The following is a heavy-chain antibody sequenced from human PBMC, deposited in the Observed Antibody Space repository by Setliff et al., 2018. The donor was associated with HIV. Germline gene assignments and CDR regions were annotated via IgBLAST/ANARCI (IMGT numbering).Heavy chain of an antibody. CDR2: VSQSGST. V-gene: IGHV4-39*01. D-gene: IGHD2-21*01. CDR3: ARVPVAGANWFDP. Sequence: PSETLSLTCSVSGVSINRTDHYWGWIRQSPGKRLEWIESVSQSGSTYYNPSLKSRITISVDRSKNLFSLKLISVTAADQGVYYCARVPVAGANWFDPWGLGTLVTVSS. J-gene: IGHJ5*02. CDR1: GVSINRTDHY.